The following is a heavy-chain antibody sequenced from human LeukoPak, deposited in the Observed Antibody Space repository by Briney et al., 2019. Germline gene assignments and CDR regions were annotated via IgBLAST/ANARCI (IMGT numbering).Heavy chain of an antibody. V-gene: IGHV1-8*01. J-gene: IGHJ6*03. D-gene: IGHD2/OR15-2a*01. Sequence: ASVKVSCKASGYTFTSYDINWVRQATGQGLEWMGWMNPNSGNTGYAQKFQGRVTMTRNTSISTAYMELSSLRSENTAVYYCARALLGQGYYYYYMDVWGKGTTVTISS. CDR3: ARALLGQGYYYYYMDV. CDR2: MNPNSGNT. CDR1: GYTFTSYD.